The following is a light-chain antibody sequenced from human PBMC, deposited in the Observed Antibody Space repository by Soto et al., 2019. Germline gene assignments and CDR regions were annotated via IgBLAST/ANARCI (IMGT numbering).Light chain of an antibody. CDR1: QSVTSN. CDR2: GAS. CDR3: QQYGSSSIT. V-gene: IGKV3-15*01. J-gene: IGKJ5*01. Sequence: ELAMTQSPATLSVSPGERATLSCRASQSVTSNLAWYQHKPGQAPRLLIYGASTRATGIPDRFSGSGSGTEFTLTISSLQSEDFAVYYCQQYGSSSITFGQGTRLEI.